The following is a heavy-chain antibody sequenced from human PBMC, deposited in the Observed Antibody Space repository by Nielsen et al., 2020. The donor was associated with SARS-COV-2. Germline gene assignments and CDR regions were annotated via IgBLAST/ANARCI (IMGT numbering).Heavy chain of an antibody. CDR3: ARHADSSGWDPWWYFDL. J-gene: IGHJ2*01. CDR1: GYSFTSYW. Sequence: KVSCKGSGYSFTSYWIGWVRQMPGKGLEWMGIIYPADSDTRYSPSFQGQVTISADKSISTAYLQWSSLKASDTAMYYCARHADSSGWDPWWYFDLWGRGTLVTVSS. V-gene: IGHV5-51*01. D-gene: IGHD6-19*01. CDR2: IYPADSDT.